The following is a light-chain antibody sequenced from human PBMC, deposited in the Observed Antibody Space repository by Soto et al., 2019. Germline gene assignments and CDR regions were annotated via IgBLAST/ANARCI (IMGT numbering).Light chain of an antibody. J-gene: IGKJ4*01. CDR3: LQHHRYPRT. CDR1: QGISYY. CDR2: AAS. Sequence: DIQMTQSPSAMSASVGDRVTITCRASQGISYYLAWFQQKPGKVPKRLIYAASSLQSGVPSRFSGSGAGTEFTLASTRRQPEDVATYSCLQHHRYPRTFGGGTKVEIK. V-gene: IGKV1-17*03.